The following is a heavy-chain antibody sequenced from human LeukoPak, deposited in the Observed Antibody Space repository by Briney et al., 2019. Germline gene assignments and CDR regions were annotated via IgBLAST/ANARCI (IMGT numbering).Heavy chain of an antibody. D-gene: IGHD4-23*01. CDR3: AKDRAYGGNPRDAFDI. Sequence: GGTLRLSCAASGFIFNSYAMSWVRQAPGKGLEWVSAISGSGGSTYYADSVKGRFTISRDNSKNTLYLQMNSLRAEDTAVYYCAKDRAYGGNPRDAFDIWGQGTMVTVSS. V-gene: IGHV3-23*01. J-gene: IGHJ3*02. CDR2: ISGSGGST. CDR1: GFIFNSYA.